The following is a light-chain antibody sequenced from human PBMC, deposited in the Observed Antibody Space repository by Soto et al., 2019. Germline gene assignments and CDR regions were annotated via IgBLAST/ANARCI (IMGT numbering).Light chain of an antibody. CDR2: KAS. CDR3: QQYKTYST. CDR1: QSISSL. J-gene: IGKJ2*01. V-gene: IGKV1-5*03. Sequence: DIPMTQSPSTLSASVGDRVTITCRASQSISSLLAWYQQKPGKAPNLLIYKASSLESGVPSRFSGSGSGTEFTLTINSLQPDDFATYYCQQYKTYSTFGQGTKLEIK.